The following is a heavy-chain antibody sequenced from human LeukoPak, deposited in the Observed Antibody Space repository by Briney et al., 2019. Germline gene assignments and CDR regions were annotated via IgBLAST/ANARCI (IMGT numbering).Heavy chain of an antibody. CDR3: ARGEVYYYDSSGYCQFDY. CDR2: VNPNSGNT. D-gene: IGHD3-22*01. CDR1: GYTFTSYD. Sequence: ASVKVSCKASGYTFTSYDINWVRQATGQGLEWMGWVNPNSGNTGYAQKFQGRVTITRNTSISTAYMELSRLRSDDTAVYYCARGEVYYYDSSGYCQFDYWGQGTLVTVSS. J-gene: IGHJ4*02. V-gene: IGHV1-8*03.